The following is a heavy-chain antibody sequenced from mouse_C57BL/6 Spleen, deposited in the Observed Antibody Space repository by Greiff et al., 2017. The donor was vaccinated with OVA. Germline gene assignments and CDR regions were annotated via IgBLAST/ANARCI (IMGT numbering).Heavy chain of an antibody. CDR1: GYTFTDYY. Sequence: VKLVESGAELVRPGASVKLSCKASGYTFTDYYINWVKQRPGQGLEWIARIYPGSGNTYYNEKFKGKATLTAEKSSSTAYMQLSSLTSEDSAVHFCARYDYGFDYWGQGTTLTVSS. D-gene: IGHD2-4*01. J-gene: IGHJ2*01. CDR3: ARYDYGFDY. V-gene: IGHV1-76*01. CDR2: IYPGSGNT.